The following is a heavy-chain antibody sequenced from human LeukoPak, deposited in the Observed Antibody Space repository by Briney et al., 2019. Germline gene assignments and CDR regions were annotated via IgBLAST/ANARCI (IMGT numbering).Heavy chain of an antibody. CDR2: INPNSGGT. Sequence: ASVEVSCKASGYTFTGYYMHWVRQAPGQGLEWMGWINPNSGGTNYAQKFQGWVTVTRDTSISTAYMELSRLRSDDTAVYYCARARAVDTAMVTSYYFDYWGQGTLVTVSS. CDR3: ARARAVDTAMVTSYYFDY. CDR1: GYTFTGYY. V-gene: IGHV1-2*04. J-gene: IGHJ4*02. D-gene: IGHD5-18*01.